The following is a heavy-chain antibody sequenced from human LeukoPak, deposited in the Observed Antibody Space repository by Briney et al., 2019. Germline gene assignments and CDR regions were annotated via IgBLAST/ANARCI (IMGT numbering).Heavy chain of an antibody. CDR2: INPSGGST. Sequence: ASVKVSCKASGYTFTSYYMHWVRQAPGQGLEWMGIINPSGGSTSYAQKFQGRVTMTRDMSTSTVYMELSSLRSEDMAVYYCARDGYSGYDSAYFDYWGQGTLVTVSS. CDR3: ARDGYSGYDSAYFDY. D-gene: IGHD5-12*01. V-gene: IGHV1-46*01. J-gene: IGHJ4*02. CDR1: GYTFTSYY.